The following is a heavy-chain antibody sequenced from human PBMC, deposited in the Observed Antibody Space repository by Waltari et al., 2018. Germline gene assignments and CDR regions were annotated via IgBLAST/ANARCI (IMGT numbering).Heavy chain of an antibody. CDR3: ARLGDSGSTPGAFDI. V-gene: IGHV1-2*06. CDR2: INPNSGGT. CDR1: GYTFTGYY. J-gene: IGHJ3*02. Sequence: QVQLVQSGAEVKKPGASVKVSCKASGYTFTGYYMHWVRQAPGQGLEWMGRINPNSGGTNYAQKFQGRVTMTRDTSISTAYMELSRLRSDDTAVYYCARLGDSGSTPGAFDIWGQGTMVTVSS. D-gene: IGHD5-12*01.